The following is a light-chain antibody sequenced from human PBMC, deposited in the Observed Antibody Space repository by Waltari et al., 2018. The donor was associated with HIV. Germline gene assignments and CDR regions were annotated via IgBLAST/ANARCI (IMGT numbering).Light chain of an antibody. CDR2: NNN. Sequence: QSVLTQPPSASGTPGQRVTISCSGSSSNIGSNSVNWYQQLPGTAPKLLIYNNNERPSGVPERFSGSRSGTSASLAISGLQSEDEADYYCAAWDDSLSGRVFGGGDQADRP. CDR3: AAWDDSLSGRV. J-gene: IGLJ2*01. CDR1: SSNIGSNS. V-gene: IGLV1-44*01.